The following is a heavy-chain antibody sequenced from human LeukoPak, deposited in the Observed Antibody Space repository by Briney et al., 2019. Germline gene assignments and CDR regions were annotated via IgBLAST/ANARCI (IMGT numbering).Heavy chain of an antibody. V-gene: IGHV3-23*01. CDR2: ISGSGGST. CDR1: GFTFSSYA. Sequence: PGGSLRLSCAASGFTFSSYAMSWVRQAPGKGLEWVSAISGSGGSTYYADSVKGRFTISRDNSKNTLYLQMNSLRAEDTAVYYCAKDPHYYDSSGYYKDLGYWGQGTLVTVSS. CDR3: AKDPHYYDSSGYYKDLGY. D-gene: IGHD3-22*01. J-gene: IGHJ4*02.